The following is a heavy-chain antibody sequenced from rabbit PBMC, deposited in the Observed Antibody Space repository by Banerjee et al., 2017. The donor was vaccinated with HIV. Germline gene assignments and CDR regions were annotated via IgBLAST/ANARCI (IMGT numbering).Heavy chain of an antibody. Sequence: QSLEESGGDLVKPGASLTLTCTASGFSFSSSYWICWVRQAPGKGLEWIACIYGGSSGSTYYASWAKGRFTISKTSSTTVTLQMTSLTAADTATYFCASTYDDYGDYAYYFNLWGPGTLVTVS. D-gene: IGHD2-1*01. CDR3: ASTYDDYGDYAYYFNL. J-gene: IGHJ4*01. CDR1: GFSFSSSYW. CDR2: IYGGSSGST. V-gene: IGHV1S40*01.